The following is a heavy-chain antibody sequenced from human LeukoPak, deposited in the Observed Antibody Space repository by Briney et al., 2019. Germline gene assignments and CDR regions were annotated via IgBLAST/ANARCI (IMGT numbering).Heavy chain of an antibody. Sequence: PGGSLRLSCAASGFTFNSYGMHWVRQAPGKGLEWVAFIRYDGGYKYYADSVKGRFTISRDNSRNTVFVQLDSLRAEDTAIYYCATQGYCSGGVCHPGDQSWGQGTLVTVSS. J-gene: IGHJ5*02. D-gene: IGHD2-8*02. V-gene: IGHV3-30*02. CDR3: ATQGYCSGGVCHPGDQS. CDR2: IRYDGGYK. CDR1: GFTFNSYG.